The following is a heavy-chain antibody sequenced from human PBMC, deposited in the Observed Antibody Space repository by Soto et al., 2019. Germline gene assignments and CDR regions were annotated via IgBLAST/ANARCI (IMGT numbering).Heavy chain of an antibody. V-gene: IGHV5-10-1*01. D-gene: IGHD3-22*01. CDR1: GYSFTSYW. CDR3: ASATRSYYDSSGYYRSYAFDI. CDR2: IDPSDSYT. Sequence: GESLKISCKGSGYSFTSYWISWVRQMPGKGLEWMGRIDPSDSYTNYSPSFQGHVTISADKSISTAYLQWSSLKASDTAMYYCASATRSYYDSSGYYRSYAFDIWGQGTMVTVSS. J-gene: IGHJ3*02.